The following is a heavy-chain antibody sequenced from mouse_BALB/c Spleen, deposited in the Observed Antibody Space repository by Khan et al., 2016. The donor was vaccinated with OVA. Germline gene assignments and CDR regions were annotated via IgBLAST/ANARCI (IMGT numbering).Heavy chain of an antibody. Sequence: EVQLVESGPGLVKPSQSLSLTCTVTGYSITSDYAWNWIRQFPGNKLEWMGYISYSGSTSYTPSLNSRISITRDTSKNQFFLQLNSVTTEDTATYYCARSIMANWGQGTTLTVSS. CDR1: GYSITSDYA. CDR3: ARSIMAN. V-gene: IGHV3-2*02. J-gene: IGHJ2*01. CDR2: ISYSGST.